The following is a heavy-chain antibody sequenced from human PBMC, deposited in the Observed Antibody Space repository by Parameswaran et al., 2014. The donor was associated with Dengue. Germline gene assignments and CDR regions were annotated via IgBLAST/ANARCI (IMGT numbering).Heavy chain of an antibody. CDR3: AKDGRRQWHY. Sequence: WIRQPPGKGLEWVAFIRYDGSNKYYADSVKGRFTISRDNSKNTLYLQMNSLRAEDTAVYYCAKDGRRQWHYWGQGTLVTVSS. CDR2: IRYDGSNK. J-gene: IGHJ4*02. D-gene: IGHD6-19*01. V-gene: IGHV3-30*02.